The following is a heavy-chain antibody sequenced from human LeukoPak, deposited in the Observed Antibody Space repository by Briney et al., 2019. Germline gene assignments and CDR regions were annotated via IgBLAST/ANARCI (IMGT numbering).Heavy chain of an antibody. J-gene: IGHJ1*01. CDR2: IVVGSGNT. V-gene: IGHV1-58*01. D-gene: IGHD3-22*01. CDR3: AAEPYYYDSSGSEEYFQH. Sequence: SVKVSCKASGFTFTSSAVQWVRQARGQRLEWIGWIVVGSGNTNYAQRFQERVTITRDMSTSTAYMELNSLRSEDTAVYYCAAEPYYYDSSGSEEYFQHWGQGTLVTVSS. CDR1: GFTFTSSA.